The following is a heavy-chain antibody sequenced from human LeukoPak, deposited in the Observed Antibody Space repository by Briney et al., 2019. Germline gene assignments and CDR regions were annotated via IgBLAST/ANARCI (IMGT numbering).Heavy chain of an antibody. CDR1: GGSLRSYY. CDR2: INHSGST. J-gene: IGHJ4*02. D-gene: IGHD3-22*01. CDR3: ARVGYYYDSSGYPRL. Sequence: KPSETLSLTCTVSGGSLRSYYWSWIRQPPGKGLEWIGEINHSGSTNYNPSLKSRVTISVDTSKNQFSLKLSSVTAADTAVYYCARVGYYYDSSGYPRLWGQGTLVTVSS. V-gene: IGHV4-34*01.